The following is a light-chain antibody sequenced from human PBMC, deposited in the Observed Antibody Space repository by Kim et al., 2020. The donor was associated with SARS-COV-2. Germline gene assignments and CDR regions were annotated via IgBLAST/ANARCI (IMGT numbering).Light chain of an antibody. CDR1: SLRSYY. CDR3: NSRDSNDNVV. V-gene: IGLV3-19*01. J-gene: IGLJ2*01. CDR2: GKN. Sequence: VALGKAVRIKCQGDSLRSYYANWYQQKPGQGPIVVIYGKNNRPSGIPDRFSGSSSGNTASLTITGTQAGDEADYYCNSRDSNDNVVFGGGTKLTVL.